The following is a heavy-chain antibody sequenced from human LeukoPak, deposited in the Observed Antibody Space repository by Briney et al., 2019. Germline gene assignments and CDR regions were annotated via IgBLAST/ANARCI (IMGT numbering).Heavy chain of an antibody. Sequence: GGPLRLSCAASGFTFSSYWMSWVRQAPGKGLEWVANIKQDGSEENFVASVKGRFTISRDNAKKSLYLQMNSLRADDTAVYYWARGSSAGASLRHDYWGQGTMVTVSS. CDR3: ARGSSAGASLRHDY. J-gene: IGHJ4*02. D-gene: IGHD1-26*01. CDR2: IKQDGSEE. CDR1: GFTFSSYW. V-gene: IGHV3-7*01.